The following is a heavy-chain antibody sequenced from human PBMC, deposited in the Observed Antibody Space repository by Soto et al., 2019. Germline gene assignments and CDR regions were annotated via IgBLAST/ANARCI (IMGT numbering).Heavy chain of an antibody. V-gene: IGHV5-51*01. D-gene: IGHD3-10*01. J-gene: IGHJ3*01. Sequence: GESLEISWKGSGYSFAGYWIGWVRQMPGKGLDWMGVIYPGDSDTRYSPSFHGQVTISADKSISTAYLQWSSLKASDTAMYFCARLPGVRGVFDGFNVWGQGTMVTVSS. CDR2: IYPGDSDT. CDR1: GYSFAGYW. CDR3: ARLPGVRGVFDGFNV.